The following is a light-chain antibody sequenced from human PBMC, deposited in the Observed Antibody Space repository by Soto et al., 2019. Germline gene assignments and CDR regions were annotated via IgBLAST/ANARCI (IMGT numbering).Light chain of an antibody. V-gene: IGKV3-15*01. J-gene: IGKJ2*01. CDR3: QQYHNWPPYT. CDR2: GAS. CDR1: QSVSTN. Sequence: EIVMTQSPATLSVSPGERANLSCRASQSVSTNLAWYQQKPGQAPRLLMYGASTRATGIPARFSGSGSGTEFTLTISSLQSEDFAGYYCQQYHNWPPYTFGQGTKLEIK.